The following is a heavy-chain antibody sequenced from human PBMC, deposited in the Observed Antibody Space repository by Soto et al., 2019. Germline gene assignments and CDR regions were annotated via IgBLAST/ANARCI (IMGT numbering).Heavy chain of an antibody. V-gene: IGHV1-24*01. D-gene: IGHD3-16*02. CDR3: ATGYDYIWGSYRYKLDY. J-gene: IGHJ4*02. Sequence: GASVKVSCKVSGYTLTELSMHWVRQAPGKGLEWMGGFDPEDGETIYAQKFQGRVTMTEDTSTDTAYMEMSSLRSEDTAVYYCATGYDYIWGSYRYKLDYWGQGTLVTVSS. CDR1: GYTLTELS. CDR2: FDPEDGET.